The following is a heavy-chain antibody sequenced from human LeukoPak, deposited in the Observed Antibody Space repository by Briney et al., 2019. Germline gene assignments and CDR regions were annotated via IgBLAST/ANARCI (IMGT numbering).Heavy chain of an antibody. CDR3: ASYPPTIGDAFDI. D-gene: IGHD1-26*01. CDR1: GGSISSGDYY. Sequence: SQTLSLTCTVSGGSISSGDYYWSWIRQPPGKGLEWIGYIYYSGSTYYNPSLKSRVTISVDTSKNQFSLKLSSVTAADTAMYYCASYPPTIGDAFDIWGQGTMVTVSS. V-gene: IGHV4-30-4*01. CDR2: IYYSGST. J-gene: IGHJ3*02.